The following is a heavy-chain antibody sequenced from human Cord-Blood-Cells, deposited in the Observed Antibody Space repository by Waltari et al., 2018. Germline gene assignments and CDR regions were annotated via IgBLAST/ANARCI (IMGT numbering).Heavy chain of an antibody. CDR1: GGTFSSYA. CDR3: ARDGYDILTGYYTEYFQH. CDR2: IIPILGIA. V-gene: IGHV1-69*09. D-gene: IGHD3-9*01. Sequence: QVQLVQSGAEVKKTGSSVKVSCKASGGTFSSYAISWVRQAPGQGLEWMGRIIPILGIANYAQKFQGRVTITADKSTSTAYMELSSLRSEDTAVYYCARDGYDILTGYYTEYFQHWGQGTLVTVSS. J-gene: IGHJ1*01.